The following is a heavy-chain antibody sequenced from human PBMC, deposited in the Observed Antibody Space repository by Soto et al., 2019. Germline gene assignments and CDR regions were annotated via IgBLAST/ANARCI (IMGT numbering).Heavy chain of an antibody. CDR1: GYTFTSYY. Sequence: ASVKVSCKASGYTFTSYYMHWVRQAPGQGLERMGIINPSGGSTSYAQKFQGRVTMTRDMSTSTVYMELSSLRSEDTAVYYCARGAYYDTSGCPSWGLYYWFKPWGQGTLVTVS. CDR2: INPSGGST. J-gene: IGHJ5*02. CDR3: ARGAYYDTSGCPSWGLYYWFKP. D-gene: IGHD3-22*01. V-gene: IGHV1-46*01.